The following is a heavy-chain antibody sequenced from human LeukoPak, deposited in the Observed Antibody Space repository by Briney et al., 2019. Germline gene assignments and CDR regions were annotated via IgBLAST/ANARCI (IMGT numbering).Heavy chain of an antibody. V-gene: IGHV1-2*02. D-gene: IGHD3-10*01. CDR1: GYTFTGYL. J-gene: IGHJ5*02. Sequence: ASAKVSCKASGYTFTGYLIHWVRQAPGQGLGWMGWINPNSGATYYAQKFQGRVTMARDSSISTAYVELSRLKSGDTAVYYCARGRSNTSWFGWFDPWGQGTRVTVSS. CDR2: INPNSGAT. CDR3: ARGRSNTSWFGWFDP.